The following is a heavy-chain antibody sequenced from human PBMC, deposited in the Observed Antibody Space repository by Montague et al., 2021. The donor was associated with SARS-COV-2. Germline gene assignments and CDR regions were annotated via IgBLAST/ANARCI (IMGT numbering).Heavy chain of an antibody. CDR3: ARLGFVELWLNLGWFDP. Sequence: SETLSLTCSVSGDSIRSSGYYWGWIRQPPGKGLEWNGTVYYSGSTNYNPSLKSRVTMPVDTSKNQFSLELRSVTAADTAVYYCARLGFVELWLNLGWFDPWGQGTLVTVSS. J-gene: IGHJ5*02. CDR1: GDSIRSSGYY. CDR2: VYYSGST. D-gene: IGHD3-16*02. V-gene: IGHV4-39*01.